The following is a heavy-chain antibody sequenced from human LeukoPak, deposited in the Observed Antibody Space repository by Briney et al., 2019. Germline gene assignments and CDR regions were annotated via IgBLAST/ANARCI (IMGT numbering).Heavy chain of an antibody. Sequence: ETLSLTCAVYGGSFGGYYWSWIRQPPGKGLEWVSVIYTGGSTYYADSVKGRFTISRDNSKNTVYLQMNSLRVEDTAVYYCARVKVATTYWFDPWGQGTLVTVSS. V-gene: IGHV3-66*01. D-gene: IGHD4-23*01. CDR3: ARVKVATTYWFDP. J-gene: IGHJ5*02. CDR2: IYTGGST. CDR1: GGSFGGYY.